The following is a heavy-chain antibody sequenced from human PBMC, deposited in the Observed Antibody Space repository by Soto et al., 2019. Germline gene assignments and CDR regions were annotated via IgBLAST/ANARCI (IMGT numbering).Heavy chain of an antibody. CDR3: VRNYYLGYMDV. Sequence: TGGSLRLSCAASGFSFSSYWMTWVRQAPGKGLEWVANIKQDGSEKYYVDSVKGRFTISRDDAKKSVYLQMNSLRAEDSAVYYCVRNYYLGYMDVWGKGTTVTVSS. CDR2: IKQDGSEK. D-gene: IGHD3-10*01. V-gene: IGHV3-7*01. CDR1: GFSFSSYW. J-gene: IGHJ6*03.